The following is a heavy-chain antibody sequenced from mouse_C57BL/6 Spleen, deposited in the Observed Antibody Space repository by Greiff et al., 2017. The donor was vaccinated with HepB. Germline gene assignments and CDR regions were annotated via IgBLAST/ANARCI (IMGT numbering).Heavy chain of an antibody. J-gene: IGHJ3*01. D-gene: IGHD1-1*01. V-gene: IGHV1-55*01. CDR3: ARGDYGSRQFAY. Sequence: QVQLQQPGAELVKPGASVKMSCKASGYTFTSYWITWVKQRPGQGLEWIGDIYPGSGSTNYNEKFKSKATLTVDTSSSTAYMQLSSLTSEDSAVYYCARGDYGSRQFAYWGQGTLVTVSA. CDR2: IYPGSGST. CDR1: GYTFTSYW.